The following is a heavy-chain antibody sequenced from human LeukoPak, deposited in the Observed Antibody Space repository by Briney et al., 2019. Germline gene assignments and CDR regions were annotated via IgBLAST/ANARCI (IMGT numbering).Heavy chain of an antibody. CDR2: MNPNSGNT. CDR1: GYTFTSYD. J-gene: IGHJ4*02. Sequence: ASVKVSCKASGYTFTSYDINWVRQATGQGLEWMGWMNPNSGNTGYAQKLQGRVTMTTDTSTSTAYMELRSLRSDDTAVYYCARDFPLVVGATTDYFDYWGQGTLVTVSS. CDR3: ARDFPLVVGATTDYFDY. D-gene: IGHD1-26*01. V-gene: IGHV1-8*02.